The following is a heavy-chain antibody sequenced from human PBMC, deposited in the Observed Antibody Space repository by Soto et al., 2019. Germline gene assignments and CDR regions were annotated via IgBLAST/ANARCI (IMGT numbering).Heavy chain of an antibody. Sequence: RASVKVSCKASGGTFSSYAISWVRQAPGQGLEWMGGIIPIFGTANYAQKFQGRVTITADKSTSTAYMELSSLRSEDTAVYYCARDIVGATFFSLDAFDIWGQGTMVTVS. CDR2: IIPIFGTA. D-gene: IGHD1-26*01. J-gene: IGHJ3*02. CDR1: GGTFSSYA. CDR3: ARDIVGATFFSLDAFDI. V-gene: IGHV1-69*06.